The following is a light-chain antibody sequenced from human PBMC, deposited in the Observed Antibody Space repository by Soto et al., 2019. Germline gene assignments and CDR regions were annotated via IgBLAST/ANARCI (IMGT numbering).Light chain of an antibody. CDR2: ANT. V-gene: IGLV1-40*01. CDR3: QSYDSSLSGYV. J-gene: IGLJ1*01. CDR1: SSNIGPTYD. Sequence: QSVLTQPPSVSGAPGQSVTISCTWISSNIGPTYDVHWYQQLPGTAPKLLIYANTNRPSGVPDRFSGSKSGTSASLAITGLQAEDEADCFCQSYDSSLSGYVFGTGTKVTVL.